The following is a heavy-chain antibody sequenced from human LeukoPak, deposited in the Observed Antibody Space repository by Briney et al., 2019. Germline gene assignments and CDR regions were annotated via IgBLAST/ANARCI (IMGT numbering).Heavy chain of an antibody. CDR3: ARHTTVAGPFDY. D-gene: IGHD6-19*01. CDR2: IDPSDSYT. CDR1: GYSFTSYW. J-gene: IGHJ4*02. V-gene: IGHV5-10-1*01. Sequence: GESLKISCKGSGYSFTSYWISWVRQMPGKGLEWMGRIDPSDSYTNCSPSFQGHVTISPDKSISTAYLQWTSLKASDTAMYYCARHTTVAGPFDYWGQGTLVTVSS.